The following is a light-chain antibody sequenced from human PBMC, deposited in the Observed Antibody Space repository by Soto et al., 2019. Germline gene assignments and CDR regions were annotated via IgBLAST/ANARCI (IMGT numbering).Light chain of an antibody. Sequence: EIVMTQSPATLSVSPGETATLSCRAGQYVSNKVAWYQQKPGQAPRLLILGASTRATGVPARFSGSGSGTEFTLSISSLQSEDFAVYYCKQYKEWPPFTFGQGTRLEIK. J-gene: IGKJ5*01. CDR2: GAS. CDR3: KQYKEWPPFT. CDR1: QYVSNK. V-gene: IGKV3-15*01.